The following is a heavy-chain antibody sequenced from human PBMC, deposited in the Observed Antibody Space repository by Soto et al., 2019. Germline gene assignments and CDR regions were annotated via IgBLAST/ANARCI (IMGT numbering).Heavy chain of an antibody. CDR1: GYTFTGYY. J-gene: IGHJ4*02. CDR2: INPNSGAT. D-gene: IGHD5-12*01. Sequence: GASVKVSCKASGYTFTGYYMHWVRQAPGHGLEWMGWINPNSGATNYAQKFQGRVTMTRDTSIITAYMDLRRLRSDDTAVYYCAYSGYDRGGNSFFDYWGQGTLVTVSS. CDR3: AYSGYDRGGNSFFDY. V-gene: IGHV1-2*02.